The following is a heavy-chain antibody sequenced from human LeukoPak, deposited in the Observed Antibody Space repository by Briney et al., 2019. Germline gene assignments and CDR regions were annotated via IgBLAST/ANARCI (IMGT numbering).Heavy chain of an antibody. CDR2: IRSKANSYAT. V-gene: IGHV3-73*01. CDR1: GFTFSGSA. CDR3: ARSYSSSSWYPDY. J-gene: IGHJ4*02. D-gene: IGHD6-13*01. Sequence: GGSLRLSCAASGFTFSGSAMHWVRQASGKGLEWVGRIRSKANSYATAYAASVKGRFTISRDNSKNTLYLQMNSLRAEDTAVYYCARSYSSSSWYPDYWGQGTLVTVSS.